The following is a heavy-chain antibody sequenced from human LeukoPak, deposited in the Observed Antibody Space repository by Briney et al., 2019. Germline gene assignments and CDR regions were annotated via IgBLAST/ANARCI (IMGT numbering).Heavy chain of an antibody. D-gene: IGHD6-19*01. Sequence: PSETLSLTCTVSGGSMSSSGYYWGWIRQSPGEGLEWIGNIYYSGITYYNPSLKSRVTISVDTSKNQFSLKLSSVTAADTAVYYCARGPAVAGYYYYYYYMDVWGKGTTVTVSS. CDR1: GGSMSSSGYY. V-gene: IGHV4-39*01. CDR2: IYYSGIT. CDR3: ARGPAVAGYYYYYYYMDV. J-gene: IGHJ6*03.